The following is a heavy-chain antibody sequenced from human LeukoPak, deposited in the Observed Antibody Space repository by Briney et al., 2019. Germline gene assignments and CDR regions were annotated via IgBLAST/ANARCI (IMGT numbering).Heavy chain of an antibody. Sequence: SETLSLTCTVSGGSISSYYWSWIRQPAGKGLEWIGRIYTSGSTNYNPSLKSRVTMSVDTSKNQFSLKLSSVTAADTAVYYCARAKAAGWVGYFDYWGQGTLVTVSS. V-gene: IGHV4-4*07. CDR3: ARAKAAGWVGYFDY. J-gene: IGHJ4*02. D-gene: IGHD6-13*01. CDR1: GGSISSYY. CDR2: IYTSGST.